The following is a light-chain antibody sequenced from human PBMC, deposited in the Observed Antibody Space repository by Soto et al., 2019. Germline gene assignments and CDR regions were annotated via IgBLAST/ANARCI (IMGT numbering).Light chain of an antibody. J-gene: IGKJ2*01. V-gene: IGKV3-20*01. CDR1: QSDSSA. CDR3: QQYGSSPYT. CDR2: DAS. Sequence: EIVLTQSPGTLSLSPGERTTLSCRASQSDSSALAWYHQKPGQAPRLLIYDASSRATGVPDRFSGSGSGTDFTLSISRLEPEDFAVYYCQQYGSSPYTFGQGTNLEIK.